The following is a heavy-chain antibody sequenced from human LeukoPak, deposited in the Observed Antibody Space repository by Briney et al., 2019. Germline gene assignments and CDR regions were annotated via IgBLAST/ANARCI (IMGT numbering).Heavy chain of an antibody. J-gene: IGHJ4*02. CDR1: GGSISGYY. V-gene: IGHV4-59*01. CDR2: IFYSGST. CDR3: ARGEWDLLFDY. Sequence: PSETLSLTCTVSGGSISGYYWSWIRQPPGKGLEWIGYIFYSGSTNYNPSPKSRVTISVDTSKNQFSLKLSSVTAAGTAVYYCARGEWDLLFDYWGQGTLVTVSS. D-gene: IGHD1-26*01.